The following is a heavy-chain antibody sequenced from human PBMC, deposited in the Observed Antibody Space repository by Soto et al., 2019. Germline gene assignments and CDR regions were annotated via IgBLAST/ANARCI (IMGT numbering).Heavy chain of an antibody. CDR1: GFTFSSYA. D-gene: IGHD2-2*01. CDR2: ISGSGGST. J-gene: IGHJ6*02. CDR3: ARDGRNSSSYQLLTPRYYGMDF. Sequence: GGSLRLSCAASGFTFSSYAMSWVRQAPGKGLEWVSAISGSGGSTYYADSVKGRFTISRDNSKDTVYLQMNSLRAEDTAVYYCARDGRNSSSYQLLTPRYYGMDFWGQGTTVTVSS. V-gene: IGHV3-23*01.